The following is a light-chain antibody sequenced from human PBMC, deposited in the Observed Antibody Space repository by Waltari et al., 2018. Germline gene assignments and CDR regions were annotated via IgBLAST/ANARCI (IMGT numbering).Light chain of an antibody. CDR1: SRDVGGYHY. V-gene: IGLV2-11*01. CDR3: CSFAGSYTFV. Sequence: QSALTQPRSVSGSPGQSVTISCTGTSRDVGGYHYVSWFQQHPGKAPKLLIYDVSERPSDVPDRFSGSKSANTASLTISGLQTEDEADYYCCSFAGSYTFVFGTGTRVTVL. CDR2: DVS. J-gene: IGLJ1*01.